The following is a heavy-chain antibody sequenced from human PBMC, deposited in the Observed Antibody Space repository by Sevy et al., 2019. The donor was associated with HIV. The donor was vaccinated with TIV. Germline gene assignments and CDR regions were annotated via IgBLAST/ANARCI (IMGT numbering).Heavy chain of an antibody. CDR1: GYTLSQIS. J-gene: IGHJ4*02. V-gene: IGHV1-24*01. D-gene: IGHD3-22*01. CDR3: ATTKDYYDSSGSPFDS. CDR2: FDPEDGET. Sequence: ASVKVSCKVSGYTLSQISMHWVRLAPRKGLEWIGSFDPEDGETIYAQKFQARVTMTEDTSTDTAYMELSSLRSDDTAVYYCATTKDYYDSSGSPFDSWGQGTLVTVSS.